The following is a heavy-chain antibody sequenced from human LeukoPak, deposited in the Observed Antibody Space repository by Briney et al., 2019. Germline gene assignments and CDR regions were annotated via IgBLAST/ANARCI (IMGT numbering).Heavy chain of an antibody. Sequence: PGRSLRLSCAASGFTFRSYGMHWVRQAPGKGLEWVAVIWYDGSNKYYADSVKGRFTISRGNSKNTLYLQMNSLRVEDTAVYYCARTSYTSGCMDYWGQGTLVTVSS. V-gene: IGHV3-33*01. CDR3: ARTSYTSGCMDY. CDR1: GFTFRSYG. D-gene: IGHD6-19*01. CDR2: IWYDGSNK. J-gene: IGHJ4*02.